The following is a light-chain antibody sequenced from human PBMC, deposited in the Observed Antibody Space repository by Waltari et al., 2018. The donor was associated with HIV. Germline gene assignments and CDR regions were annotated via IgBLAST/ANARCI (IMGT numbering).Light chain of an antibody. J-gene: IGKJ1*01. CDR2: GAS. V-gene: IGKV3-15*01. CDR3: QQYNAWPRT. Sequence: EIVMTQSPATLSVSPGERATLSCRASQSVSSNLAWYQQKPGQAPRLLIYGASTRATGIPARFSGSGSGKEFTLTINSLQSEDFAVYYCQQYNAWPRTFGQGTKVEVK. CDR1: QSVSSN.